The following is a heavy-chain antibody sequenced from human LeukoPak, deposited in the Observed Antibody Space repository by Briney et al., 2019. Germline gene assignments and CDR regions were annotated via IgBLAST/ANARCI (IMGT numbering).Heavy chain of an antibody. CDR3: AKDKEGGYVSSYMDV. CDR2: ISWDGGST. J-gene: IGHJ6*03. Sequence: QSGGSLRLSCAASGFTFDDYTMHWVRQAPGKGLEWVSLISWDGGSTYYADSVKGRFTISRDNSKNSLYLQMNSLRTEDTALYYCAKDKEGGYVSSYMDVWGKGTTVTVSS. D-gene: IGHD5-12*01. CDR1: GFTFDDYT. V-gene: IGHV3-43*01.